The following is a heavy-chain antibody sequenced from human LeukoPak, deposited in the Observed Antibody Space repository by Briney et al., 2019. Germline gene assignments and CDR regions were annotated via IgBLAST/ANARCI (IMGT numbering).Heavy chain of an antibody. CDR2: IIPILGIA. CDR1: GGTFSSYA. CDR3: ARAILYYYGSGSYEYYYYGMDV. D-gene: IGHD3-10*01. V-gene: IGHV1-69*04. J-gene: IGHJ6*02. Sequence: SVKVSCKASGGTFSSYAISWVRQAPGQGLEWMGRIIPILGIANYAQKSQGRVTITADKSTSTAYMELSSLRSEDTAVYYCARAILYYYGSGSYEYYYYGMDVWGQGTTVTVSS.